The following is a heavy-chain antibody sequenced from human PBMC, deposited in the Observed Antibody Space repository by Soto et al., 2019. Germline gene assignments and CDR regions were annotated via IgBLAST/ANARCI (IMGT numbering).Heavy chain of an antibody. CDR2: ISSYSSSSAYI. V-gene: IGHV3-21*01. CDR1: GFTFSTYT. D-gene: IGHD2-15*01. Sequence: PGGSLRLSCVAYGFTFSTYTMNWVRQAPGKGLEWVSSISSYSSSSAYIDYADSVQGRFTISRDNAEKSLYLQMDSLRAEDTAVYYCARRRGPERDCSVGSCYSRSDGFDVWGHGTRVTVSS. J-gene: IGHJ3*01. CDR3: ARRRGPERDCSVGSCYSRSDGFDV.